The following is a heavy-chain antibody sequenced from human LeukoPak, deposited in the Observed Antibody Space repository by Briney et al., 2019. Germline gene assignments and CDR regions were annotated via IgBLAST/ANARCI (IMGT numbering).Heavy chain of an antibody. V-gene: IGHV1-46*01. Sequence: ASVKVSCKASGYTFTSYYMHWVRQAPGQGLEWMGVINPSGGSTSYAQKFQGRVTMARDTSTSTVYMELSSLRSEDTAVYYCARAGITIFGVVIGLDYWGQGTLVTVSS. D-gene: IGHD3-3*01. CDR3: ARAGITIFGVVIGLDY. CDR2: INPSGGST. CDR1: GYTFTSYY. J-gene: IGHJ4*02.